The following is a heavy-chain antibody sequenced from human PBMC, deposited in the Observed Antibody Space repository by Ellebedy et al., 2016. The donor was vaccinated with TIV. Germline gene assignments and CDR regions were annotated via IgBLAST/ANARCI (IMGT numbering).Heavy chain of an antibody. V-gene: IGHV4-34*04. CDR2: IDHSGST. CDR3: ARGPIVLEPAAYSEVDTAMVRQIYHFDN. Sequence: SETLSLTCAVYGGSFSGHYWSWIRQPPGKGLEWIGEIDHSGSTKNNPSLKSRDTISVDTSKNQFSLKLSSVTAADSAVYYCARGPIVLEPAAYSEVDTAMVRQIYHFDNWGQGTLATVSS. CDR1: GGSFSGHY. D-gene: IGHD5-18*01. J-gene: IGHJ4*02.